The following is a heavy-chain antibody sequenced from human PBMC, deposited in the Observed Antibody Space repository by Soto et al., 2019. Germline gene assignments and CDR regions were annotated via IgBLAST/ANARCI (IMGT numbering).Heavy chain of an antibody. V-gene: IGHV3-33*01. D-gene: IGHD3-3*01. Sequence: QVQLVESGGGVVQPGRSLRLSCAASGFTFSSYGMHWVRQAPGKGLEWVAVIWYDGSNKYYADSVKGRFTISRDNSKNTLYLQMKSLRAEDTAVYYCAREADPYDFWSGYYECYMDVWGKGTTVTVSS. J-gene: IGHJ6*03. CDR2: IWYDGSNK. CDR1: GFTFSSYG. CDR3: AREADPYDFWSGYYECYMDV.